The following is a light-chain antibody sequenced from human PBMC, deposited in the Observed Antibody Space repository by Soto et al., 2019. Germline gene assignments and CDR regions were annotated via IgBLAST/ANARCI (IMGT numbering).Light chain of an antibody. CDR3: SSYAGGNNLYV. Sequence: LTQPPSASGSPGQSVTISCTGTSSDVGGYNYVSWYQHHPGKAPKLMIYEVSKRPSGVPDRFSGSKSANTASLTVSGLQAVDEADYYCSSYAGGNNLYVFGTGTKVTVL. J-gene: IGLJ1*01. CDR2: EVS. V-gene: IGLV2-8*01. CDR1: SSDVGGYNY.